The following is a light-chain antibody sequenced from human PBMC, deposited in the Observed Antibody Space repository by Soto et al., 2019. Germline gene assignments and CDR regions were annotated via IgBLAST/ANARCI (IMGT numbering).Light chain of an antibody. Sequence: QSVLTQPASVSGSPGQSITISCAGTSSDVGAYKYVSWYQQNPGKAPQLIIYEVSSRPSGVSNRFSGAKSVNTAYLTISGLKAEDEAYYFCSSYSISTYYLFGNGKKVTV. J-gene: IGLJ1*01. CDR2: EVS. CDR3: SSYSISTYYL. CDR1: SSDVGAYKY. V-gene: IGLV2-14*01.